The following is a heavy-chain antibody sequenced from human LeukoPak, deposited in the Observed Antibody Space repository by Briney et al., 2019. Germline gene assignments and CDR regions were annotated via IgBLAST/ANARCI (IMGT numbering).Heavy chain of an antibody. CDR3: AKAAKYFGSDTYYYFDY. V-gene: IGHV4-39*07. Sequence: PSETLSLTCTVSGGSISSSSYYWGWIRQPPGKGLEWIGSIYYSGSTYYNPSLKSRVTISVDTSKNQFSLKLSSVTAADTAVYYCAKAAKYFGSDTYYYFDYWGQGILVTVSS. J-gene: IGHJ4*02. CDR2: IYYSGST. CDR1: GGSISSSSYY. D-gene: IGHD3-10*01.